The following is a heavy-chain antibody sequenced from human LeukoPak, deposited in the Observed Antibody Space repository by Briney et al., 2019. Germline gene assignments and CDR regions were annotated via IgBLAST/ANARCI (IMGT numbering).Heavy chain of an antibody. V-gene: IGHV3-23*01. CDR2: ISGSGGST. D-gene: IGHD6-19*01. J-gene: IGHJ4*02. CDR1: GFTFSSYA. Sequence: GGSLRLSCAASGFTFSSYAMSWVRQAPGKGLEWVSAISGSGGSTYYADSMKGRFTISRDNSKNTLYLQMNSLRAEDTAVYYCAKDLLRGIAVAGTFDYWGQGTLVTVSS. CDR3: AKDLLRGIAVAGTFDY.